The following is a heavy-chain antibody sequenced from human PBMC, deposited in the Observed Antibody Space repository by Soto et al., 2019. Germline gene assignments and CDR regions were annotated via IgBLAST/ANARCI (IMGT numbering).Heavy chain of an antibody. CDR1: GFTFSSYA. V-gene: IGHV3-23*01. J-gene: IGHJ6*02. Sequence: GGSLRLSCAASGFTFSSYAMSWVRQAPGKGLEWVSAISGSGGSTYYADSVKGRFTISRDNSKNTLYLQMNSLRAEDTAVYYCAGGRSAAYYYYGMDVWGQGTTVTVSS. CDR3: AGGRSAAYYYYGMDV. D-gene: IGHD6-6*01. CDR2: ISGSGGST.